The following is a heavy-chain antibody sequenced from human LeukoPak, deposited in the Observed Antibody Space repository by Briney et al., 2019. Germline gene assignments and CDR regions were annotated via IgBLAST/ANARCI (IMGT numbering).Heavy chain of an antibody. CDR3: AKLAGTAPFDY. CDR2: IRYDGSNK. Sequence: PGGSLRLSCAASGFTLSSYGMHWVRQTPGKGLEWVAFIRYDGSNKNYSDSVKGRFTISRDNSKNTLYLQMNSLRAEDTAVYYCAKLAGTAPFDYWGQGTLVTVSS. D-gene: IGHD1-1*01. V-gene: IGHV3-30*02. CDR1: GFTLSSYG. J-gene: IGHJ4*02.